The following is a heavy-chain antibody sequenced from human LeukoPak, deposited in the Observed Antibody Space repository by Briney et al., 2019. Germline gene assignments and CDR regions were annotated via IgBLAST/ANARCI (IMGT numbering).Heavy chain of an antibody. CDR3: ARGGWAPSDIVVVPAASEDAFDI. D-gene: IGHD2-2*01. V-gene: IGHV1-2*02. CDR1: GYTFTGYY. J-gene: IGHJ3*02. Sequence: ASVKVSCKASGYTFTGYYMHWVRQAPRQGLEWMGWINPNSGGTNYAQKFQGRVTMTRDTSISTAYMELSRLRSDDTAVYYCARGGWAPSDIVVVPAASEDAFDIWGQGTMVTVSS. CDR2: INPNSGGT.